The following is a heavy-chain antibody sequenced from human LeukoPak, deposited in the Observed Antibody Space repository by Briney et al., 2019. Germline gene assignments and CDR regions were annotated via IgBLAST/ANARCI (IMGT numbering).Heavy chain of an antibody. CDR2: ISGSGGSA. CDR3: AKDSQAMITFDWVDP. J-gene: IGHJ5*02. D-gene: IGHD3-16*01. CDR1: GFTFSSYA. V-gene: IGHV3-23*01. Sequence: GGSLSLSCAPSGFTFSSYAMSWARQAPGRGREWVSSISGSGGSAYYADSVKGRFTISRDNSKKTLYLQMNSLRAEDTAVYYCAKDSQAMITFDWVDPWGQGTLVTVSS.